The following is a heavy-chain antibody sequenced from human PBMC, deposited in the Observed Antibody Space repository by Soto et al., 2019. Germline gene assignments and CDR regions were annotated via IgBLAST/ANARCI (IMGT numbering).Heavy chain of an antibody. CDR1: GYSISSGNY. Sequence: SETLSLTCAVSGYSISSGNYWAWIRQPPGRGLEWIGSLYHIGSTHYNTSLKSRVTISVDTSKNHFSLKLSSVTAADTAVYHCARLLPRGGYYYYGMDVWGQGTTVTVSS. CDR2: LYHIGST. V-gene: IGHV4-38-2*01. D-gene: IGHD3-10*01. J-gene: IGHJ6*02. CDR3: ARLLPRGGYYYYGMDV.